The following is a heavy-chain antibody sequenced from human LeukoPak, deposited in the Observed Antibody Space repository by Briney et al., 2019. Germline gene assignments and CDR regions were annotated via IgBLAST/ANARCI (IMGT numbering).Heavy chain of an antibody. V-gene: IGHV3-9*03. D-gene: IGHD3/OR15-3a*01. CDR1: GFTFDDYA. Sequence: GGSLRLSCAASGFTFDDYAMHWVRQAPGKGLEWVSGISWNSGSIGCADSVKGRFTISRDNSKNTMYLQMGSLRPEDMGVYYCARAFRPASDPHDFYDFWGRGTTVTVSS. CDR3: ARAFRPASDPHDFYDF. CDR2: ISWNSGSI. J-gene: IGHJ3*01.